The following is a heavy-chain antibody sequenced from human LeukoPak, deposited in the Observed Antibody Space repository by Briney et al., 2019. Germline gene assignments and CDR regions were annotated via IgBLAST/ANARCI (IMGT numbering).Heavy chain of an antibody. D-gene: IGHD3-3*02. V-gene: IGHV3-7*01. CDR3: ARDLSPIHDAFDI. Sequence: GGSLRLSCAASGFTFSSHWMSWVRQAPGKGLEWVANIKQDGSEKYYVDSVKGRFTISRDNAKNSLYLQMNSLRAEDTAVYYCARDLSPIHDAFDIWGQGTMVTVSS. CDR2: IKQDGSEK. J-gene: IGHJ3*02. CDR1: GFTFSSHW.